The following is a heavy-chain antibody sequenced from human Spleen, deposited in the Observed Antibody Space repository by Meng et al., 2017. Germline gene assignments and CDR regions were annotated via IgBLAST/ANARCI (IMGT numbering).Heavy chain of an antibody. Sequence: EVHLVESGGGLVEPGGSLRLYCAVSGFTFSSYWMHWVRQAPGKGLVWVSRIISDETTTTYADSVKGRFTISRDNARNTLYLQMNSLRAEDTAVYYCATGSGYYYSYWGQGTLVTVSS. CDR1: GFTFSSYW. CDR3: ATGSGYYYSY. J-gene: IGHJ4*02. CDR2: IISDETTT. V-gene: IGHV3-74*01. D-gene: IGHD3-3*01.